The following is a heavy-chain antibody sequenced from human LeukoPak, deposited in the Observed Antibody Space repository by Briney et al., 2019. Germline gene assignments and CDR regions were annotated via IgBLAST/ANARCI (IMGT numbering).Heavy chain of an antibody. CDR2: ISGSGGST. CDR3: AGHYYDSSGYYLSGAFDI. Sequence: GGSLRLSCAASGFTFSSYAMSWVRQAPGKGLEWVSAISGSGGSTYYADSVKGRFTISRDNSKNTLYLQMNSLRAEDTAVYYCAGHYYDSSGYYLSGAFDIWGQGTMVTVSS. V-gene: IGHV3-23*01. CDR1: GFTFSSYA. J-gene: IGHJ3*02. D-gene: IGHD3-22*01.